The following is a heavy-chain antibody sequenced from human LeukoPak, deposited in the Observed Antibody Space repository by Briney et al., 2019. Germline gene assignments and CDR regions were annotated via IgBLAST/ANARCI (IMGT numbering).Heavy chain of an antibody. V-gene: IGHV4-4*07. CDR2: IYSTGST. CDR3: ARQIASAGTAGFDF. CDR1: GGSISSYY. Sequence: SETLSLTCTVSGGSISSYYWSWIRQPAGKGLGWIGRIYSTGSTNYNPSLKSRVTMSVDTSKDQFSLRLRSVTAADTAVYYCARQIASAGTAGFDFWGRGALVTVSS. J-gene: IGHJ4*02. D-gene: IGHD6-13*01.